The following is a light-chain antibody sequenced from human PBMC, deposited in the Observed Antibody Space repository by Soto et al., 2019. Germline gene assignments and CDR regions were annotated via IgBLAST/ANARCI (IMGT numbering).Light chain of an antibody. CDR1: TSNIGAGYN. Sequence: QAVVTQPPSVSGSPGQRVTITCTGSTSNIGAGYNVGWYQQLPGTAPKLLIYANINRPSGVPDRFSGSKSGTAASLAITGLQAEDEAVYYCQSYATSLSAVVFGGGTKLTVL. J-gene: IGLJ2*01. CDR3: QSYATSLSAVV. V-gene: IGLV1-40*01. CDR2: ANI.